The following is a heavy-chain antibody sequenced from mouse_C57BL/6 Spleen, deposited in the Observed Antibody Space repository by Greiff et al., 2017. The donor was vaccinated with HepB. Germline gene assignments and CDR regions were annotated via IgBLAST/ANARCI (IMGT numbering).Heavy chain of an antibody. V-gene: IGHV1-15*01. J-gene: IGHJ2*01. Sequence: VQLQESGAELVRPGASVTLSCKASGYTFTDYEMHWVKQTPVHGLEWIGAIDPETGGTAYNQKFKGKAILTADKSSSTAYMELRSLTSEDSAVYYCTRRRDDYEYYFDYWGQGTTLTVSS. D-gene: IGHD2-4*01. CDR3: TRRRDDYEYYFDY. CDR2: IDPETGGT. CDR1: GYTFTDYE.